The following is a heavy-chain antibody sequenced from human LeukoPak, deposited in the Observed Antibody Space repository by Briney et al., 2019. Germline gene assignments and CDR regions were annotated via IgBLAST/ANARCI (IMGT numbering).Heavy chain of an antibody. CDR3: ARSVDTATPTDY. CDR1: GYTFTSYY. CDR2: INPSGGST. J-gene: IGHJ4*02. D-gene: IGHD5-18*01. Sequence: GASVKVSRKASGYTFTSYYMHWVRQAPGQGLEWMGIINPSGGSTSYAQKFQGRVTMTRDMSTSTIYMELSSLRSEDTAVYYCARSVDTATPTDYWGQGTLVTVSS. V-gene: IGHV1-46*01.